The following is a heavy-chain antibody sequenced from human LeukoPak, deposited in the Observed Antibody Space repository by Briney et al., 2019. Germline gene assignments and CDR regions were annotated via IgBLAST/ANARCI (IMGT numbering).Heavy chain of an antibody. CDR2: MYSDLINK. CDR3: ARDSDTTGHYSIVDY. Sequence: GGSLRLSCAASGFTFSFYGIHWVRQAPGKGLAGVAVMYSDLINKYYADSVKGRFTVSRDNPKNTVYLQMNSLRAEDTAVYYCARDSDTTGHYSIVDYWGQGTLVTVSS. D-gene: IGHD3-22*01. J-gene: IGHJ4*02. CDR1: GFTFSFYG. V-gene: IGHV3-33*01.